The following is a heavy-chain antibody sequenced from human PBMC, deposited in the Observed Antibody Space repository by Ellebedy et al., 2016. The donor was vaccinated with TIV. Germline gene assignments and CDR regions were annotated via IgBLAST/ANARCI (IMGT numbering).Heavy chain of an antibody. CDR2: IYYSGST. CDR3: AAQWVTPFDDHYGMDV. V-gene: IGHV4-39*01. Sequence: MPSETLSLTCTVSGGSIRSSSYYWGWIRQPPGMGLEWTAGIYYSGSTYYNPSLKSRVTISIDTSNNQFSLKLASVTAADTAVYYCAAQWVTPFDDHYGMDVWGQGTTVTVSS. J-gene: IGHJ6*02. CDR1: GGSIRSSSYY. D-gene: IGHD4-23*01.